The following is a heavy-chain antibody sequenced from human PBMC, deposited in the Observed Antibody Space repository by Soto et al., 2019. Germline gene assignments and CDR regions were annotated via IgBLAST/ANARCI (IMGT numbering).Heavy chain of an antibody. CDR1: GYNFASYW. V-gene: IGHV5-51*01. D-gene: IGHD6-19*01. Sequence: GESLKISCKGSGYNFASYWIGWARQMPGKGLEWMGIIYPGDSDTRYIPSFEGQVTISADRSLSTAYLQWRSLKASDTATYYCARGGAAVSYYYYYGMDVWGQGTTVTVSS. J-gene: IGHJ6*02. CDR3: ARGGAAVSYYYYYGMDV. CDR2: IYPGDSDT.